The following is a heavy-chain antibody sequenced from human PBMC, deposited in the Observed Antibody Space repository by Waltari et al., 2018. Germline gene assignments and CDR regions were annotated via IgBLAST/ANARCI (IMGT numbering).Heavy chain of an antibody. CDR3: AKDSFSAFGVVMGYFDY. J-gene: IGHJ4*02. CDR1: GFTFSSYA. D-gene: IGHD3-3*01. V-gene: IGHV3-23*04. CDR2: ISGSGGST. Sequence: EVQLVESGGGLVQPGGSLRLSCAASGFTFSSYAMSWVRQAPGKGLEWVSAISGSGGSTYYADSVKGRFTISRDNSKNTLYLQMNSLRAEDTAVYYCAKDSFSAFGVVMGYFDYWGQGTLVTVSS.